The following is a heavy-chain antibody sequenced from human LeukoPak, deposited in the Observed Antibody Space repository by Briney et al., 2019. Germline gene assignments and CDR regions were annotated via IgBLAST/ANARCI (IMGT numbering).Heavy chain of an antibody. J-gene: IGHJ2*01. V-gene: IGHV1-8*03. CDR1: GYTFTGYY. CDR2: MNPNSGNT. Sequence: ASVKVSCKASGYTFTGYYMHWVRQAPGQGLEWMGWMNPNSGNTGYAQKFQGRVTITRNTSISTAYMELSSLRSEDTAVYYCARGREGSPRGLYWYFDLWGRGTLVTVSS. CDR3: ARGREGSPRGLYWYFDL. D-gene: IGHD1-26*01.